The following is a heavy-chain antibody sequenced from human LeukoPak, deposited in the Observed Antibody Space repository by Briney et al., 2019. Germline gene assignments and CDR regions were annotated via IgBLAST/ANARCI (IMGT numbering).Heavy chain of an antibody. CDR1: GGTFSSYA. D-gene: IGHD5-12*01. V-gene: IGHV1-69*04. CDR2: IIPILGIA. Sequence: ASVKVSCKASGGTFSSYAISWVRQAPGQGLEWMGRIIPILGIANYAQKFQGRVTITRDTSASTAYMELSSLRSEDTAVYYCARDGGYDSWGQGTLVTVSS. CDR3: ARDGGYDS. J-gene: IGHJ5*02.